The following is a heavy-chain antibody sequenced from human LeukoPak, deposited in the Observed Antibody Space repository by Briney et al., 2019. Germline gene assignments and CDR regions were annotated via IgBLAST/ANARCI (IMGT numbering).Heavy chain of an antibody. CDR1: GFTFSSFG. D-gene: IGHD6-6*01. CDR2: ISYDGNNK. V-gene: IGHV3-30*18. J-gene: IGHJ4*02. CDR3: AKDGYSSSSGGFDY. Sequence: GGSLRLSCAASGFTFSSFGMHWVRQAPGKGLEWVAVISYDGNNKYYADSVKGRFTISRDNSKNTLYLQMNSLRAEDTAVYYCAKDGYSSSSGGFDYWGQGTLVTVSS.